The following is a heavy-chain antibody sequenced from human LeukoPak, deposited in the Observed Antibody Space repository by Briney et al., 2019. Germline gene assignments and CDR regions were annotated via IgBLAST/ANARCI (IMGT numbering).Heavy chain of an antibody. CDR2: INPNSGGT. D-gene: IGHD3-22*01. CDR3: AGGTGYYSPDY. J-gene: IGHJ4*02. V-gene: IGHV1-2*02. CDR1: GNTFTDYY. Sequence: ASVKVSCKASGNTFTDYYMHWVRQAPGQGLEWMGWINPNSGGTSYAQKFQGRVTMTRDTSISTAYMELSRLRSDDTAIYYCAGGTGYYSPDYWGQGTLVTVPS.